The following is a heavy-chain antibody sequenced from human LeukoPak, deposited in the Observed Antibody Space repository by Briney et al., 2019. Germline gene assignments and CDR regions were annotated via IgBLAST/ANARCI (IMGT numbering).Heavy chain of an antibody. CDR2: MNPNSGNT. Sequence: GASVKVSCKASGYTFTSYDINWVRQATGQGLEWMGWMNPNSGNTGYAQKFQGRVTITRNTSISTAYMELSSLRSEDTAVYYCARGIRSGSSNGSNYRYYFDYWGQGTLVTVSS. V-gene: IGHV1-8*03. J-gene: IGHJ4*01. CDR1: GYTFTSYD. CDR3: ARGIRSGSSNGSNYRYYFDY. D-gene: IGHD4-11*01.